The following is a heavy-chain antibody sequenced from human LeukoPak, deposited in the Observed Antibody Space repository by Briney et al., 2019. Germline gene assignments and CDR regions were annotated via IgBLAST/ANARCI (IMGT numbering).Heavy chain of an antibody. Sequence: SETLSLTCTVSGGSISSYYWSWIRQPPGKGLEWIGYIYYSGSTNYNPSLKSRVTISVDTSKNQFSLKLSSVTAADTAVYYCARSAMTAAGTGNFDYWGQGTLVTVSS. CDR1: GGSISSYY. D-gene: IGHD6-13*01. CDR3: ARSAMTAAGTGNFDY. V-gene: IGHV4-59*01. J-gene: IGHJ4*02. CDR2: IYYSGST.